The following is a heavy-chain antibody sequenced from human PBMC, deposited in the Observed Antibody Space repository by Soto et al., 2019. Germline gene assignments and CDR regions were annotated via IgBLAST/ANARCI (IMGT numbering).Heavy chain of an antibody. CDR3: ARDPSGSSWYDIGLDY. V-gene: IGHV1-18*01. CDR2: ISAYNGNT. Sequence: ASVKVSCKASGYTFTSYGIGWVRQAPGQGLEWMGWISAYNGNTNYAQKLQGRVTMTTDTSTSTAYMELRSLRSDDTAVYYCARDPSGSSWYDIGLDYWGQGTLVTVSS. D-gene: IGHD6-13*01. J-gene: IGHJ4*02. CDR1: GYTFTSYG.